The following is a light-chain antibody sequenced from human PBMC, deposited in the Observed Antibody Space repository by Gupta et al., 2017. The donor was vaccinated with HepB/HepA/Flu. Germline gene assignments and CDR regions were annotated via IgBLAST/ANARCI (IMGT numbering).Light chain of an antibody. J-gene: IGKJ5*01. CDR3: IQALQSPFA. V-gene: IGKV2-28*01. CDR1: QSPLHSNAYKY. CDR2: LGP. Sequence: DIVMTQSPLSLPVTPGEPASISCRSSQSPLHSNAYKYLDWSLQKPGPSPQLLIYLGPNRATGVPDSVSGSGAGTDFTLKSSRVEAEDVGVYYCIQALQSPFAFGQGTRLEIK.